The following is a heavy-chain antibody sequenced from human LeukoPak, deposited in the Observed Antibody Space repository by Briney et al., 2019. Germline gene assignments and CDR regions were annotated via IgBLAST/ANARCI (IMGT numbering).Heavy chain of an antibody. Sequence: PGGSLRLSCAASGFTFSSDWMTWVRQAPGKGLEWVANIKQDGTEKYYVDSVKGRFTISRDNAKNSLYLQMNSLRVEDTAVYYCASSRYGGYWGQGTLVTVSS. CDR3: ASSRYGGY. J-gene: IGHJ4*02. D-gene: IGHD3-10*01. V-gene: IGHV3-7*01. CDR1: GFTFSSDW. CDR2: IKQDGTEK.